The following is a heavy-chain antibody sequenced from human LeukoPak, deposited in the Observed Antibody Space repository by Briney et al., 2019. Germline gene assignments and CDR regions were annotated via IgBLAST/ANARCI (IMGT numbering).Heavy chain of an antibody. CDR1: GYTFTSYG. V-gene: IGHV1-18*01. CDR2: ISAYNGNT. D-gene: IGHD3-3*01. CDR3: ARGPLTIFGLDY. J-gene: IGHJ4*02. Sequence: ASVKVSCKASGYTFTSYGISWVRQAPGQGLEWMGWISAYNGNTNYAQKFQGRVTITRNTSTSTAYMELSSLRSEDTAVYYCARGPLTIFGLDYWGQGTLVTVSS.